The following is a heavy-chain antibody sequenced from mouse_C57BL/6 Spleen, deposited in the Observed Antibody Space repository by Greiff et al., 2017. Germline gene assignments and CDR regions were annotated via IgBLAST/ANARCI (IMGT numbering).Heavy chain of an antibody. V-gene: IGHV14-3*01. D-gene: IGHD1-1*01. Sequence: EVMLVESVAELVRPGASVKLSCTASGFNIKNTYMHWVKQRPEQGLEWIGRIDPANGNTKYAPKFQGKATITADTSSNTAYLQLSSLTSEDTAIYYCARDPLYYGSFYYAMDYWGQGTSVTVSS. CDR3: ARDPLYYGSFYYAMDY. CDR2: IDPANGNT. J-gene: IGHJ4*01. CDR1: GFNIKNTY.